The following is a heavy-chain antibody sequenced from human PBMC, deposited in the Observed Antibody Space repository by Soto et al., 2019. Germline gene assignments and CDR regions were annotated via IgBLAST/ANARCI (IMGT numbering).Heavy chain of an antibody. J-gene: IGHJ6*02. CDR1: GFTFSSYS. CDR3: ARGADSSGYYYYYYGMDV. CDR2: ISRSSSTI. V-gene: IGHV3-48*02. Sequence: GGSLRLSCAASGFTFSSYSMNWVRQAPGKGLEWVSYISRSSSTIYYADSVKGRFTISRDNAKNSLYLQMNSLRDEDTAVYYCARGADSSGYYYYYYGMDVWGQGTTVTVSS. D-gene: IGHD3-22*01.